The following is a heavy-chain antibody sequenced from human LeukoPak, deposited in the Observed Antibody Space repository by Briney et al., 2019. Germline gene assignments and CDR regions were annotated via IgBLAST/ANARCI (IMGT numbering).Heavy chain of an antibody. CDR3: ARVPAGVIGMKDAFDI. V-gene: IGHV3-48*03. Sequence: GGSLRLSCAAAGFTFSSYEMNWVRQAPGKGLEWVSYISSSGSTIYYADSVKGRFTISRDNAKNSLYLQMNSLRAEDTAVYYCARVPAGVIGMKDAFDIWGQGTMVTVSS. J-gene: IGHJ3*02. CDR2: ISSSGSTI. D-gene: IGHD3-16*02. CDR1: GFTFSSYE.